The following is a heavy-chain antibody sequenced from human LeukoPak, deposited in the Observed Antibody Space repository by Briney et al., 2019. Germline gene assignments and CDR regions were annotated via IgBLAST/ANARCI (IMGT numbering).Heavy chain of an antibody. D-gene: IGHD3-16*02. CDR3: AREGITFGGVIVLRGYFDY. CDR1: GFAFSSYA. J-gene: IGHJ4*02. V-gene: IGHV3-23*01. Sequence: GGSLRLSCAASGFAFSSYAMSWARQAPGKGLEWVSAISGSGGSTYYADSVKGRFTISRDNSKNTLYLQMNSLRAEDTAVYYCAREGITFGGVIVLRGYFDYWGQGTLVTVSS. CDR2: ISGSGGST.